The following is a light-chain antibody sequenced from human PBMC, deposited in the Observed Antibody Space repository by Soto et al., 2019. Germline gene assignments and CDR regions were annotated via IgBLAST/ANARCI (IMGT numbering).Light chain of an antibody. J-gene: IGLJ1*01. CDR2: EVS. CDR1: SSDVGGYKY. Sequence: QSALTQPASVSGSPGQSITISCTGTSSDVGGYKYVSWYQQHPGKAPKLMIYEVSNRPSGVSNRFSGSKSGNTASLTISGLQAEDESDYYCTSYTSRNTFVFGTGTKVTVL. CDR3: TSYTSRNTFV. V-gene: IGLV2-14*01.